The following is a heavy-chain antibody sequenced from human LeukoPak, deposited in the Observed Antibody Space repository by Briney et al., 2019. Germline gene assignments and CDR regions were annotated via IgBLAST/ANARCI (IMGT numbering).Heavy chain of an antibody. Sequence: SVKVSCKASGGTFSSYAISWVRQAPGQGLEWMGRIIPILGIANYAQKFQGRVTITADKSTSTAYMELSSLRSGDTAVYYCARAPRIAAAGKYYYYYGMDVWGQGTTVTVSS. CDR1: GGTFSSYA. J-gene: IGHJ6*02. D-gene: IGHD6-13*01. V-gene: IGHV1-69*04. CDR3: ARAPRIAAAGKYYYYYGMDV. CDR2: IIPILGIA.